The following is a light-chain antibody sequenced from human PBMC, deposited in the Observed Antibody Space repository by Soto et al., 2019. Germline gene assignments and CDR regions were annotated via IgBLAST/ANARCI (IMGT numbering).Light chain of an antibody. V-gene: IGKV4-1*01. J-gene: IGKJ3*01. CDR3: QKYFSTPFT. CDR1: QSVLYSSNNKNY. Sequence: DIVMTQSPDSLAVSLGERATINCKSSQSVLYSSNNKNYLGWYQQKQGQHPKLLIYWASTPESGVPDRFSASGSGTDFTHTISSLQAEDVAIYYCQKYFSTPFTFGPGTKVDIK. CDR2: WAS.